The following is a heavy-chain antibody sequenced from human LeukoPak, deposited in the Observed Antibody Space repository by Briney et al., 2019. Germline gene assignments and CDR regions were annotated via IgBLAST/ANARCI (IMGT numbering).Heavy chain of an antibody. D-gene: IGHD2-2*02. CDR3: ASASYCSSTSCYRRYMDV. CDR2: IYYSGST. CDR1: GGSISSSSYY. V-gene: IGHV4-39*07. J-gene: IGHJ6*03. Sequence: SETLSLTCTVSGGSISSSSYYWGWIRQPPGKGLEWIGSIYYSGSTNYNPSLKSRVTISVDTSKNQFSLKLSSVTAADTAVYYCASASYCSSTSCYRRYMDVWGKGTTVTVSS.